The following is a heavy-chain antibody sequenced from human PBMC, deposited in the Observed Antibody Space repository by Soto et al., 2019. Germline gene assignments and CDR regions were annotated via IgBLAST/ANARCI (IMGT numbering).Heavy chain of an antibody. J-gene: IGHJ6*02. CDR1: GYTFTSYG. CDR3: ARDPGGLYARYYYGMDV. Sequence: ASVKVSCKASGYTFTSYGISWVRQAPGQRLEWMGWISAYNGNTNYAQKLQGRVTMTTDTSTSTAYMELRSLRSDDTAVYYCARDPGGLYARYYYGMDVWGQGTTVTVSS. CDR2: ISAYNGNT. D-gene: IGHD3-16*01. V-gene: IGHV1-18*01.